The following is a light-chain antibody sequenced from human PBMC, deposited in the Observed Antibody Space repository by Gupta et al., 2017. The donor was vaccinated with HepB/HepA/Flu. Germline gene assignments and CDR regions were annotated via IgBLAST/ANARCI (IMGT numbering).Light chain of an antibody. CDR1: KLGDKY. CDR3: QAWDSSTEVV. Sequence: YELTQPPSVPFPPGQTASIPCSGDKLGDKYACWYQQKPGQSPVLVIYQDSKRPSGIPERFSGSNSGNTATLTISGTQAMDEADYYCQAWDSSTEVVFGGGTKLTVL. CDR2: QDS. J-gene: IGLJ2*01. V-gene: IGLV3-1*01.